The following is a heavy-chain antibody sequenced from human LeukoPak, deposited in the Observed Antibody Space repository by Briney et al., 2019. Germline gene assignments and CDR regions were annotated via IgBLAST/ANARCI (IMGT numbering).Heavy chain of an antibody. Sequence: GGSLRLSSAASGFTFSSYALSWVRQAPGKGLEWVSAISGSGGSTYYADSLKGRFTISRDNSKNTLYLQMNSLRAEDTAVYYCAKSQDFWFGELLYVWFDPWGQGTLVTVSS. CDR1: GFTFSSYA. J-gene: IGHJ5*02. CDR2: ISGSGGST. CDR3: AKSQDFWFGELLYVWFDP. V-gene: IGHV3-23*01. D-gene: IGHD3-10*01.